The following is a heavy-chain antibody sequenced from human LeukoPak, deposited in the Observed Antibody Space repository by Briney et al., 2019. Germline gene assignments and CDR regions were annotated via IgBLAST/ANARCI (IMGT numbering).Heavy chain of an antibody. CDR2: IKQDGSEK. CDR1: GFTFSSYW. D-gene: IGHD3-3*01. CDR3: ASGSRYDFWSGYPLPYFDY. V-gene: IGHV3-7*01. J-gene: IGHJ4*02. Sequence: TGGSLRLSCAASGFTFSSYWMSWVRQAPGKGLEWVANIKQDGSEKYYVDSVKGRFTISRDNAKNSLYLQMNSLRAEDAAVYYCASGSRYDFWSGYPLPYFDYWGQGTLVTVSS.